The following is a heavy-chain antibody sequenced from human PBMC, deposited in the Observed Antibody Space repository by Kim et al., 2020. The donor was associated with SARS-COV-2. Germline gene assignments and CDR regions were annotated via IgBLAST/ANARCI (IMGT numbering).Heavy chain of an antibody. CDR1: GYSISSGYY. V-gene: IGHV4-38-2*02. CDR3: ARGYYDSSGYWPFDY. CDR2: IYHSGST. Sequence: SETLSLTCTVSGYSISSGYYWGWIRQPPGKGLEWIGSIYHSGSTYYNPSLKSRVTISVDTSKNQFSLKLSSVTAADTAVYYCARGYYDSSGYWPFDYWGQGTLVTVSS. J-gene: IGHJ4*02. D-gene: IGHD3-22*01.